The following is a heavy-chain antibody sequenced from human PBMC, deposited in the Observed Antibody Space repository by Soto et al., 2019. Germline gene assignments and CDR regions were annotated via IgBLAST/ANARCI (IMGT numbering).Heavy chain of an antibody. D-gene: IGHD4-17*01. V-gene: IGHV3-23*01. CDR3: AKPPGDYDYFDY. CDR2: ISGSGGST. Sequence: GGSLRLSCAASGFTFSSNAMSWVRQAPGKGLEWVSAISGSGGSTYYADSVKGRFTISRDNSKNTLYLQMNSLRAEDTAVYYCAKPPGDYDYFDYWGQGTLVTVSS. J-gene: IGHJ4*02. CDR1: GFTFSSNA.